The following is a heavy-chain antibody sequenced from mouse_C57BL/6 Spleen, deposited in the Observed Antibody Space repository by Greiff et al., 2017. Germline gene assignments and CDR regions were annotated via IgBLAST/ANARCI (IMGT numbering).Heavy chain of an antibody. D-gene: IGHD1-1*01. CDR3: AREGKLRNWYFDV. V-gene: IGHV1-76*01. CDR1: GYTFTDYY. CDR2: IYPGSGNT. Sequence: QVQLQQSGAELVRPGASVKLSCKASGYTFTDYYINWVKQRPGQGLEWIARIYPGSGNTYYNEKFKGKATLTAEKSSSTAYMQRSSLTSEDSAVYVCAREGKLRNWYFDVWGTGTTVTGSS. J-gene: IGHJ1*03.